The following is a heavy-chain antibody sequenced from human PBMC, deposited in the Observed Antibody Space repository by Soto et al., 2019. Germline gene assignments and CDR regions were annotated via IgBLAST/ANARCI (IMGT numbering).Heavy chain of an antibody. CDR3: AGITMIVVGAYGMDV. V-gene: IGHV1-24*01. CDR2: FDPEDAEI. CDR1: GYTLTELS. Sequence: ASVKVSCKVSGYTLTELSMHWVRQAPGKGLEWMGGFDPEDAEIIYAQKFLGRVTMTEDTSTDTAYMELSSLRSEDTAVYYCAGITMIVVGAYGMDVWGQGTTVTVSS. D-gene: IGHD3-22*01. J-gene: IGHJ6*02.